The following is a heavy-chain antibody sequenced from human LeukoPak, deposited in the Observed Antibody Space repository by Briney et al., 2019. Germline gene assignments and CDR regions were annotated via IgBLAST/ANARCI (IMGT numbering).Heavy chain of an antibody. D-gene: IGHD3-10*01. CDR2: IFSNGGDK. V-gene: IGHV3-30*04. CDR1: GFTFSSYS. J-gene: IGHJ4*02. Sequence: GGSLRLSCAASGFTFSSYSMHWVRQAPGKGLEWVAVIFSNGGDKYYADSVKGRFTISRDISKNTLSLQMNSLRAEDTAVYFCASEGLPPDYYGSGSTFHYWGQGTLVTVSS. CDR3: ASEGLPPDYYGSGSTFHY.